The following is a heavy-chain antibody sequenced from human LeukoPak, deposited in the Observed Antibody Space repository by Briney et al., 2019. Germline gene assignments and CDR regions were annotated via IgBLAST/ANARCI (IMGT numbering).Heavy chain of an antibody. Sequence: SVKVSCKASGYTFTSYGISWVRQAPGQGLEWMGGIIPIFGTANYAQKFQGRVTITTDESTSTAYMELSSLRSEDTAVYYCANTYSSSLYHFDYWGQGTLVTVSS. CDR2: IIPIFGTA. CDR3: ANTYSSSLYHFDY. CDR1: GYTFTSYG. V-gene: IGHV1-69*05. J-gene: IGHJ4*02. D-gene: IGHD6-6*01.